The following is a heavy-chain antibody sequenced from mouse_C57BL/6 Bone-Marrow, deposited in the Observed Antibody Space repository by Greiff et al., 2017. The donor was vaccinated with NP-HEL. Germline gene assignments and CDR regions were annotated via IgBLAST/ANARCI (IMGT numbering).Heavy chain of an antibody. D-gene: IGHD3-3*01. CDR2: ISDGGSYT. V-gene: IGHV5-4*01. Sequence: EVHLVESGGGLVKPGGSLKLSCAASGFTFSSYAMSWVRQTPEKRLECVATISDGGSYTYYPDNVKGRFTISRDNAKNNLYLQMSHLKSEDTAMYYCARLGQWYFDVWGTGTTVTVSS. CDR3: ARLGQWYFDV. J-gene: IGHJ1*03. CDR1: GFTFSSYA.